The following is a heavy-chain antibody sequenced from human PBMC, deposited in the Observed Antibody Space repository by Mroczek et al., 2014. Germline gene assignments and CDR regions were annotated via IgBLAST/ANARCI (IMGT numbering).Heavy chain of an antibody. V-gene: IGHV3-48*01. D-gene: IGHD3-3*01. CDR3: ARDRPYDFWSGYWDTPDAFDI. Sequence: VESGGGLVQPGGSLRLSCAASGFTFSSYSMNWVRQAPGKGLEWVSYISSSSSTIYYADSVKGRFTISRDNAKNSLYLQMNSLRAEDTAVYYCARDRPYDFWSGYWDTPDAFDIWGQGTMVTVSS. J-gene: IGHJ3*02. CDR2: ISSSSSTI. CDR1: GFTFSSYS.